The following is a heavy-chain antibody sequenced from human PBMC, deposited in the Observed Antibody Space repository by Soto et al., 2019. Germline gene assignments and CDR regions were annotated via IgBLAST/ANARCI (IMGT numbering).Heavy chain of an antibody. J-gene: IGHJ5*02. CDR1: GGSISSYY. CDR2: IYTSGST. CDR3: ATLQREWYSSSSGLGWFDP. D-gene: IGHD6-6*01. Sequence: ETLSLTCTVSGGSISSYYWSWIRQPAGKGLEWIGRIYTSGSTNYNPSLKSRVTMSVDTSKNQFSLKLSSVTAADTAVYYCATLQREWYSSSSGLGWFDPWGQGTLVTVSS. V-gene: IGHV4-4*07.